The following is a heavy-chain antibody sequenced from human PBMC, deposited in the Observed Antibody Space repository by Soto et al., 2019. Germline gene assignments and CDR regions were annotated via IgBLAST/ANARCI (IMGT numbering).Heavy chain of an antibody. J-gene: IGHJ6*02. CDR3: ARDIVVVPAAFYYYYGMDV. D-gene: IGHD2-2*01. CDR1: GYTFTSYG. CDR2: ISAYNGNT. V-gene: IGHV1-18*01. Sequence: ASVKVSCKASGYTFTSYGISWVRQAPGQGLEWMGWISAYNGNTNYAQKLQGRVTMTTDTSTSTAYMELRSLRSDDTVVYYCARDIVVVPAAFYYYYGMDVWGQGTTVTVSS.